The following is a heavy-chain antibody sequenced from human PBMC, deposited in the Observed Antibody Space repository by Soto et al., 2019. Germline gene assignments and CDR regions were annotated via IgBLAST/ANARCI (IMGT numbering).Heavy chain of an antibody. CDR2: IYYSGST. D-gene: IGHD3-22*01. Sequence: SETLSLTCTVSGGSISSGGYYWSWIRQHPGKGLEWIGYIYYSGSTYYNPSLKSRVTISVDTSKNQFSLKLSSVTAADTAVYYCARAIRGYRDFDYWGQGTLVTVSS. CDR3: ARAIRGYRDFDY. J-gene: IGHJ4*02. V-gene: IGHV4-31*03. CDR1: GGSISSGGYY.